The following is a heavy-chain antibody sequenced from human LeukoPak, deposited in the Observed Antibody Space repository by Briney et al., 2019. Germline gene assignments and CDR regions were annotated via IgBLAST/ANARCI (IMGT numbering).Heavy chain of an antibody. J-gene: IGHJ6*03. CDR2: IKQDGSEK. V-gene: IGHV3-7*01. D-gene: IGHD6-13*01. CDR3: ARERQQLVLGYYYYYMDV. CDR1: GFTFSSYW. Sequence: GGSLGLSCAASGFTFSSYWMSWVRQAPGKGLEWVANIKQDGSEKYYVDSVKGRFTISRDNAKNSLYLQMNSLRAEDTAVYYCARERQQLVLGYYYYYMDVWGKGTTVTVSS.